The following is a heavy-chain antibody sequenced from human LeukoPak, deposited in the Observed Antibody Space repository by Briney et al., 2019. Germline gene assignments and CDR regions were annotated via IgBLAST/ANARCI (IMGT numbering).Heavy chain of an antibody. D-gene: IGHD3-22*01. V-gene: IGHV3-30-3*01. CDR3: ARTTYYYDSSGYLDY. CDR1: GFTFSSYA. Sequence: GRSLRLSCAASGFTFSSYAMHWVRQAPGKGLEWVAVISYDGSNKYYADSVKGRFTISRDNSKNTLYLQMNSLRAEDTAVYYCARTTYYYDSSGYLDYWGRGTLVTVSS. CDR2: ISYDGSNK. J-gene: IGHJ4*02.